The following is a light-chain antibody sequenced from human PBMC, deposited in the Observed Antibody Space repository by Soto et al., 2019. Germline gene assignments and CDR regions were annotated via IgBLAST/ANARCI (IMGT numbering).Light chain of an antibody. CDR3: AAWDDSLNALS. J-gene: IGLJ2*01. CDR1: SSNIGSNT. CDR2: SNN. Sequence: QSVLTQPPSASGTPGQRVTISCSRSSSNIGSNTVNWYQQLPGTAPKLLIYSNNQRPSGVPDRFSGSKSGTSASLAISGLQSEDEADYYCAAWDDSLNALSFGGGTKLTVL. V-gene: IGLV1-44*01.